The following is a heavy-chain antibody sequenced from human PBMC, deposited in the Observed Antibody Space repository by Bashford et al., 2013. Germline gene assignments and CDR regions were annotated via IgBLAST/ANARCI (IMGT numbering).Heavy chain of an antibody. J-gene: IGHJ4*02. CDR1: GFTFSSYA. CDR2: IGARDGTT. Sequence: GSLRLSCAASGFTFSSYAMSWVRQAPGKGLEWVSAIGARDGTTYYADSVKGRFTISRDNSKNTLDLQMNSLRAEDTAVYYCARDGDWGSRWLAYYFDYVGPGNPGHRLL. V-gene: IGHV3-23*01. CDR3: ARDGDWGSRWLAYYFDY. D-gene: IGHD3-16*01.